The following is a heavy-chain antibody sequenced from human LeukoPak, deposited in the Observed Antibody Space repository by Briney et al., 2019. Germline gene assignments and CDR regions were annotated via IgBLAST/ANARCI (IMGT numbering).Heavy chain of an antibody. J-gene: IGHJ5*02. CDR3: ARVGSDWNDVRYNWFDP. D-gene: IGHD1-1*01. CDR2: IYYSGST. CDR1: GGSIRSSSYY. V-gene: IGHV4-39*07. Sequence: SETLSLTCTVSGGSIRSSSYYWGWIRQPPGKGLEWIGSIYYSGSTYYNPSLKSRVTISVDRSKNQFSLKLSSVTAADTAVYYCARVGSDWNDVRYNWFDPWGQGTLVTVSS.